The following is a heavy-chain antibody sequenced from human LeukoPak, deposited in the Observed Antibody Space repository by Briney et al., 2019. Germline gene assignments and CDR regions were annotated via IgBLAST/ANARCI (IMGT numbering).Heavy chain of an antibody. CDR3: ARLYGSGSYYRH. D-gene: IGHD3-10*01. CDR2: INQSGST. V-gene: IGHV4-34*01. Sequence: PSETLSLTCAVYGGSFSGYYWSWIRQPPGKGLEWIGEINQSGSTNYNPPLKSRVTISVDTSKNQFSLKLNSVTAADTAIYYCARLYGSGSYYRHWGQGTLVTVSS. J-gene: IGHJ4*02. CDR1: GGSFSGYY.